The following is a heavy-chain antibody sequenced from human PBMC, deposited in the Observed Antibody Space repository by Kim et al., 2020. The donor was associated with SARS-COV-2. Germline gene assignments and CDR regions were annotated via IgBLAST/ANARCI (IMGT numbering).Heavy chain of an antibody. CDR2: ISAYNGNT. J-gene: IGHJ2*01. CDR1: GYTFTSYG. V-gene: IGHV1-18*04. D-gene: IGHD5-18*01. CDR3: ARDRVGGIQLWLQLEYWYFDL. Sequence: ASVKVSCKASGYTFTSYGISWVRQAPGQGLEWMGWISAYNGNTNYAQKLQGRVTMTTDTSTSTAYMELRSLRSDDTAVYYCARDRVGGIQLWLQLEYWYFDLWGRGTLVTVSS.